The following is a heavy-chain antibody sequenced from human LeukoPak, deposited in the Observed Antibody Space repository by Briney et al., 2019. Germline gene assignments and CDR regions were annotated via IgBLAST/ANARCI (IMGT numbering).Heavy chain of an antibody. J-gene: IGHJ2*01. CDR1: GGSITNYY. D-gene: IGHD5-24*01. V-gene: IGHV4-59*01. Sequence: SETLSLTCTVSGGSITNYYWNWVRQSPGKDLEWIGYVSYSGRTHYTSSLKSRVAISLDMSKNQFSLNLTSVTAADTAVYYCARPGLRDGYNGDYWFFDLWGRGTLVTVSS. CDR3: ARPGLRDGYNGDYWFFDL. CDR2: VSYSGRT.